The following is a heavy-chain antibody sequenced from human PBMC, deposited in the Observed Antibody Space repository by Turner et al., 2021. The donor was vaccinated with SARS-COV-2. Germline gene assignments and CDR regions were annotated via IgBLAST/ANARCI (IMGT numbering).Heavy chain of an antibody. D-gene: IGHD3-10*01. CDR2: VYYSGTT. V-gene: IGHV4-39*01. Sequence: QLQLQESGPGLVKPSETLSLTCTVSGGSISSVSYYWGWIRQPPGKGLEWIGNVYYSGTTYYNPSLKSRVTISVDTSKNQFSLKLTSVTAADTAVYYCARRLLSLLGGMDVWGQGTTVTVSS. J-gene: IGHJ6*02. CDR1: GGSISSVSYY. CDR3: ARRLLSLLGGMDV.